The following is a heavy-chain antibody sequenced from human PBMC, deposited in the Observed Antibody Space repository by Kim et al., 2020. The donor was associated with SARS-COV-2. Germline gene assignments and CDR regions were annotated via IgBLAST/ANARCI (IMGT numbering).Heavy chain of an antibody. V-gene: IGHV3-7*03. D-gene: IGHD5-12*01. CDR1: GFTFSSYW. J-gene: IGHJ6*02. CDR2: IKQDGSEK. CDR3: ARDRHRGYSGYGYYYGMDV. Sequence: GGSLRLSCAASGFTFSSYWMSWVRQAPGKGLEWVANIKQDGSEKYYVDSVKGRFTISRDNAKNSLYLQMNSLRAEDTAVYYCARDRHRGYSGYGYYYGMDVWGQGTTVTVSS.